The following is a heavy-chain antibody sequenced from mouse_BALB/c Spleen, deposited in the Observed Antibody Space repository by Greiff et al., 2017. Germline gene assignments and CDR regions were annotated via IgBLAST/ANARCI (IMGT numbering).Heavy chain of an antibody. CDR1: GYTFTDYN. V-gene: IGHV1S29*02. Sequence: DVKLQESGPELVKPGASVKISCKASGYTFTDYNMHWVKQSHGKSLEWIGYIYPYNGGTGYNQKFKSKATLTVDNSSSTAYMELRSLTSEDSAVYYCARWGRLRLYAMDYRGQGTSVTVSS. CDR2: IYPYNGGT. J-gene: IGHJ4*01. D-gene: IGHD1-2*01. CDR3: ARWGRLRLYAMDY.